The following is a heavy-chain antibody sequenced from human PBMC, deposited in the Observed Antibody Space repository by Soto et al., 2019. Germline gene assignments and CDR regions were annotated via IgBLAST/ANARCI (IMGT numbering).Heavy chain of an antibody. CDR3: ASPRDYCVTTSNCFIAFDI. Sequence: AQLVESGGSLVKPGGSLRLSCAASGFSFGDYIMNWVRQAPGRGLEWVACISHSGSYVFYADSVKGRFTNSRHNSSDSLYLQMNSLRVDDTAIYYCASPRDYCVTTSNCFIAFDIWGQGTRVTVSS. D-gene: IGHD4-17*01. CDR1: GFSFGDYI. V-gene: IGHV3-21*01. J-gene: IGHJ3*02. CDR2: ISHSGSYV.